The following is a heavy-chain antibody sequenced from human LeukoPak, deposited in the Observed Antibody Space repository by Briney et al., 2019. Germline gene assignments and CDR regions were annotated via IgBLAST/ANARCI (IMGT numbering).Heavy chain of an antibody. CDR1: GYTFTSYA. CDR2: INAGNGNT. CDR3: ARENGEVITMVRGVHYGMDV. J-gene: IGHJ6*04. Sequence: GASVKVSCKASGYTFTSYAMHWVRQAPGQRLEWMGWINAGNGNTKYSQKFQGRVTITRDTSASTAYMELGSLRSEDTAVYYCARENGEVITMVRGVHYGMDVWGKGTTVTVSS. D-gene: IGHD3-10*01. V-gene: IGHV1-3*01.